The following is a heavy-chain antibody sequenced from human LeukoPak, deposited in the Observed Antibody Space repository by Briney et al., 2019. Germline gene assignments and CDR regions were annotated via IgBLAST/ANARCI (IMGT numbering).Heavy chain of an antibody. V-gene: IGHV4-30-2*01. CDR1: GGSISSGGYS. CDR3: VRDVSQRRHFDY. J-gene: IGHJ4*02. CDR2: IYHSGST. Sequence: SQTLSLTCAVSGGSISSGGYSWSWIRQPPGKGLEWIGYIYHSGSTYYNPPLKSRVTISVDRSNNQFSLKMSSVTAADTAVYYCVRDVSQRRHFDYWGQGTLVTVSS. D-gene: IGHD1-1*01.